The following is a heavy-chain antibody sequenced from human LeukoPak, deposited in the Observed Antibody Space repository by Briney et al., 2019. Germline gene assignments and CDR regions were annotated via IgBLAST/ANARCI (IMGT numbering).Heavy chain of an antibody. CDR3: VRQNGDSVSGYFDY. V-gene: IGHV4-39*01. CDR1: GGSISSSNYH. CDR2: IYYGETT. Sequence: PSETLSLTCTVSGGSISSSNYHWGWIRQPPGKGLELIGSIYYGETTYYNASLKSRGTISEDSSKNQFSLKLRSVTAADTAVYYCVRQNGDSVSGYFDYWGQGTLVTVSS. D-gene: IGHD4-17*01. J-gene: IGHJ4*02.